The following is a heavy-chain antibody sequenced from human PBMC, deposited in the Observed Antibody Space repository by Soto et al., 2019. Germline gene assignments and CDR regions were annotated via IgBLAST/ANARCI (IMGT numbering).Heavy chain of an antibody. CDR1: GFTFDDYA. Sequence: EVQLVESGGGLVQPGRSLRLSCVASGFTFDDYAMHWVRQTPGKGLEWVSSIDCNGGSTAYADSVKGRFTISRDNARNSLYLHMNSLRPENTALYYCVKGRGSYFVYFGLDVWGQGTTVTVSS. V-gene: IGHV3-9*01. D-gene: IGHD1-26*01. CDR2: IDCNGGST. J-gene: IGHJ6*02. CDR3: VKGRGSYFVYFGLDV.